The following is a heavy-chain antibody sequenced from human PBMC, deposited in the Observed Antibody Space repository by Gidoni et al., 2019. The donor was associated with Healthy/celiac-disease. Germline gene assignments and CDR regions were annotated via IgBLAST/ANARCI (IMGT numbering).Heavy chain of an antibody. CDR1: GFTFSSYS. V-gene: IGHV3-48*02. CDR3: ARDPEWELLYSAFDI. CDR2: ISSSSSTI. J-gene: IGHJ3*02. D-gene: IGHD1-26*01. Sequence: EVQLVESGGGLVQPGGSLRLSCAASGFTFSSYSMNWVRQAPGKGLAWVSYISSSSSTIYYADSVKGRFTISRDNAKNSLYLQMNSLRDEDTAVYYCARDPEWELLYSAFDIWGQGTMVTVSS.